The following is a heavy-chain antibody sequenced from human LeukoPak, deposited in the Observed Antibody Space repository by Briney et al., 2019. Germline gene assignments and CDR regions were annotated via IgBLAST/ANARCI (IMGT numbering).Heavy chain of an antibody. CDR1: GFTVSSDD. Sequence: SGGSLRLSCAASGFTVSSDDMSWVRQAPGKGLEWVSVIYSGGTTYYADSVKGRFTISRDNSKNTLYLQMNSLRAEDTAVYYCARGGVAGRYGFDIWGQGTMVTVSS. D-gene: IGHD6-19*01. V-gene: IGHV3-53*01. CDR2: IYSGGTT. CDR3: ARGGVAGRYGFDI. J-gene: IGHJ3*02.